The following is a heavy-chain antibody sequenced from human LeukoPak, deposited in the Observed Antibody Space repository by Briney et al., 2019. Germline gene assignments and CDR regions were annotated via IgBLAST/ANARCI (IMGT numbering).Heavy chain of an antibody. Sequence: SETLSLTCTVSGGSISSYYWSWIRQPPGKGLEWIGYISYSGSTNFNPSLKSRVTISVDTSKNQFSLKLCSVTAADTAVYYCAREGTAGTNLNWFDPRGQGTLVTVSS. CDR2: ISYSGST. D-gene: IGHD1-1*01. J-gene: IGHJ5*02. CDR3: AREGTAGTNLNWFDP. V-gene: IGHV4-59*01. CDR1: GGSISSYY.